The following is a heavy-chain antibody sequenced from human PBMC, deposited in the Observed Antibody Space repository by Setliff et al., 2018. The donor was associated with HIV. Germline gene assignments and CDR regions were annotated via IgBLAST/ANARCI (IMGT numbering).Heavy chain of an antibody. Sequence: PGGSLRLSCAASGFTFSSYSLNWVRQAPGKGLEWVSYISSSSTAFYADSVKGRFTISRDDAKNSLFLQMNSLRAEDTAVYYCARDWLADGYSTKFAFDIWGQGTMVTVSS. J-gene: IGHJ3*02. CDR3: ARDWLADGYSTKFAFDI. V-gene: IGHV3-48*01. CDR2: ISSSSTA. D-gene: IGHD5-18*01. CDR1: GFTFSSYS.